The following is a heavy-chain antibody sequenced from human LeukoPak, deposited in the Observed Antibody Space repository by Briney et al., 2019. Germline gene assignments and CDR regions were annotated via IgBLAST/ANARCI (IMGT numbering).Heavy chain of an antibody. V-gene: IGHV3-30*02. CDR3: AVAGLGVAHWFSS. CDR2: LPYDGSYN. Sequence: TGGSLRLSCEVSGVSLSSYGMHWVRQAPGKGLEWVAWLPYDGSYNSTAASLKGRFAISKDISKNTLYLDMDSLTPEDTAVYYCAVAGLGVAHWFSSWGQGTLVIVSS. CDR1: GVSLSSYG. D-gene: IGHD6-19*01. J-gene: IGHJ5*01.